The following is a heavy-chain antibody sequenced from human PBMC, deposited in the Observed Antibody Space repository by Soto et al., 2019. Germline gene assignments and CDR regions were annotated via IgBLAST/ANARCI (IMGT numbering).Heavy chain of an antibody. Sequence: SETLSLTCTVSGGSISSSSYYLGWIRQPPGKGLEWIGSIFYSGSTYYNPSLKSRVTISVDTSKNQFSLKLSSVTAADTAVYYCARRYGASFDPWGQGTLVTVSS. CDR3: ARRYGASFDP. D-gene: IGHD4-17*01. CDR2: IFYSGST. CDR1: GGSISSSSYY. V-gene: IGHV4-39*07. J-gene: IGHJ5*02.